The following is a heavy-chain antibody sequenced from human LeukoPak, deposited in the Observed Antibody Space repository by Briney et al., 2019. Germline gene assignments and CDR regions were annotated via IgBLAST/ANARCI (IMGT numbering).Heavy chain of an antibody. CDR1: GFTFSRYE. D-gene: IGHD3-22*01. CDR2: ISGSGRTT. V-gene: IGHV3-48*03. CDR3: ARVALDSSGDNYGQGAFDY. Sequence: GGSLGLSCAASGFTFSRYEMNWVRQAPGKGLEWLSYISGSGRTTFYGDSVKGRFTISGDNAKNSLYLQINSLRAEDTAVYYCARVALDSSGDNYGQGAFDYWGQGTLVTVSS. J-gene: IGHJ4*02.